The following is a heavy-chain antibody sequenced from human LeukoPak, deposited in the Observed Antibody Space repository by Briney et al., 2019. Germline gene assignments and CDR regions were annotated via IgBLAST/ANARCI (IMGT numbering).Heavy chain of an antibody. CDR1: GFTFSNYA. CDR2: ITSNGGNT. D-gene: IGHD3-9*01. Sequence: QPGGSLRLSCAASGFTFSNYAMHWVRQAPGKGLEYVSAITSNGGNTYYADSVQGRFTISRDNSKNTLYLQMGSLRAEDMAIYFCARRASAGIFFDYWGQGILATVSS. V-gene: IGHV3-64*02. CDR3: ARRASAGIFFDY. J-gene: IGHJ4*02.